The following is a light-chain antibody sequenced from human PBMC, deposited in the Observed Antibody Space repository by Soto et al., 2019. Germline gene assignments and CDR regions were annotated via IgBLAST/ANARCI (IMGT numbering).Light chain of an antibody. CDR2: GAS. CDR3: KQYKNGWT. CDR1: QSLGGS. J-gene: IGKJ1*01. Sequence: IVMTQAPATLSVSPGQRATVPCRASQSLGGSLAWYQQKPGQAPRLLIYGASTRVTGIQARFSGSGSGTEFTLTISSLQSEDFAVYYCKQYKNGWTCGQGTKVDIK. V-gene: IGKV3-15*01.